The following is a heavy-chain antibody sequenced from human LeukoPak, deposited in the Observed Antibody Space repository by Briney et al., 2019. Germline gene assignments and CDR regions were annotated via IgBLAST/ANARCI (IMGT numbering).Heavy chain of an antibody. CDR1: GFTFSSYA. D-gene: IGHD3-3*01. J-gene: IGHJ4*02. V-gene: IGHV3-23*01. Sequence: GGSLRLSCAASGFTFSSYAMSWVRQAPGKGLEWVSAISGSGGSTYYADSVKGRFTISRDNSKNTLYLKMNSLRAEDTAVYYCAKGGYDFWSGYPPEYYFDYWGQGTLVTVSS. CDR2: ISGSGGST. CDR3: AKGGYDFWSGYPPEYYFDY.